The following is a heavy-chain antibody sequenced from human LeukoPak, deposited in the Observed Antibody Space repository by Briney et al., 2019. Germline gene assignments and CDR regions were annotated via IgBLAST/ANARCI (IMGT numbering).Heavy chain of an antibody. V-gene: IGHV4-34*01. J-gene: IGHJ4*02. D-gene: IGHD3-10*02. CDR3: ARHVEGVRFSTFLAY. CDR2: INHSGST. CDR1: GVSFSGYY. Sequence: NPSETLSLTCAVYGVSFSGYYWSWIRQPPGKGLEWIGEINHSGSTNYNPSLKSRVTISVDTSKNQFSLKLNSVTAADTAVYYCARHVEGVRFSTFLAYWGQGTLVTVSS.